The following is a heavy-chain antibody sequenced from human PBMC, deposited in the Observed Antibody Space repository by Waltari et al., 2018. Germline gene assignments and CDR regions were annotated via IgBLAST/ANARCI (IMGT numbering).Heavy chain of an antibody. J-gene: IGHJ4*02. V-gene: IGHV3-53*01. D-gene: IGHD3-10*01. CDR2: IYSGGTT. CDR1: GFTVRPNY. CDR3: ARATYSYGSGSYPFDY. Sequence: EVQLVESGGGLIQPGGSMRLSCAAYGFTVRPNYMNWVRQDPGKGLEWCSVIYSGGTTYYADSVKGRFTISRDNSKNTLYLQMNRLTAEDTAVYYCARATYSYGSGSYPFDYWGQGTLVTVSS.